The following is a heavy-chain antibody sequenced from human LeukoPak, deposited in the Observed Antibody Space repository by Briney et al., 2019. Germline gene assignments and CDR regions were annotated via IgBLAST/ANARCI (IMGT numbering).Heavy chain of an antibody. CDR3: ARHSFGDYEFWFDY. D-gene: IGHD4-17*01. Sequence: PGGSLRLSCVASGFIFSTFEFNWVRQAPGKGLEWVSYISRSGSTIYFADSVKGRFTISRDNAKNSLSLQMNSLRAEDTAVYYCARHSFGDYEFWFDYWGQGTLVTVSS. V-gene: IGHV3-48*03. J-gene: IGHJ4*02. CDR2: ISRSGSTI. CDR1: GFIFSTFE.